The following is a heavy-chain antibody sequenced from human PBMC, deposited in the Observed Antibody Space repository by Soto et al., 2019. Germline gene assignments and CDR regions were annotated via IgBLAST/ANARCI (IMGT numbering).Heavy chain of an antibody. CDR1: GGSISSGGYY. CDR2: IYYSRST. V-gene: IGHV4-31*03. CDR3: ARDRDSYGYYFDY. Sequence: QVPLQESGPGLVKPSQTLSLTCTFSGGSISSGGYYWSWIRQHPGKGLEAIVYIYYSRSTYYNPSLKSRVTISVDTSKNQFSLKLSSVTSADTAVYYCARDRDSYGYYFDYWGQGTLVTVSS. D-gene: IGHD5-18*01. J-gene: IGHJ4*02.